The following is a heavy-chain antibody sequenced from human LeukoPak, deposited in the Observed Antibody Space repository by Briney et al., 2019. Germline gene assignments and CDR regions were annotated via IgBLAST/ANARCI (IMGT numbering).Heavy chain of an antibody. CDR3: ARSIRGVFDV. J-gene: IGHJ6*02. V-gene: IGHV3-30*03. Sequence: PGRSLRLSCAASGFTFSRYGMHWVRQAPGKGLEWVAVVSYDGTEKIYADSVKGRLNLSRDNSKNTVDLQMNSLTSEDTAVYYCARSIRGVFDVWGQGTTVTVSS. D-gene: IGHD3-10*01. CDR1: GFTFSRYG. CDR2: VSYDGTEK.